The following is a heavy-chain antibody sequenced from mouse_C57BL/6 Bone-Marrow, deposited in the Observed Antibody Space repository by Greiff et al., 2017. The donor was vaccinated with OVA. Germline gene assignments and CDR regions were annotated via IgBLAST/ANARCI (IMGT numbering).Heavy chain of an antibody. CDR3: AIKGLWGYFDY. J-gene: IGHJ2*01. Sequence: VQLQQPGAELVKPGASVKVSCKASGYTFTSYWMHWVKQRPGQGLEWIGRLHPSDSDTNYNQKFKGKATLTVDKSSSTAYMQLSSLTSEDSAVYYCAIKGLWGYFDYWGQGTTLTVSS. D-gene: IGHD6-1*01. V-gene: IGHV1-74*01. CDR2: LHPSDSDT. CDR1: GYTFTSYW.